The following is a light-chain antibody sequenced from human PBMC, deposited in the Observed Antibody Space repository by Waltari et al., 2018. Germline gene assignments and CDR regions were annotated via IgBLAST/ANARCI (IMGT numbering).Light chain of an antibody. CDR1: QSINTY. CDR3: QQTHTVPIT. CDR2: AAS. V-gene: IGKV1-39*01. Sequence: DIQMTQFPSSLSASVGDRVTITCRASQSINTYLNWYQQKPGKAPKPLLYAASNLQGGVPSRFSGSGSGTDFTLTITSLQPEDFAIYYCQQTHTVPITFGQGTRL. J-gene: IGKJ5*01.